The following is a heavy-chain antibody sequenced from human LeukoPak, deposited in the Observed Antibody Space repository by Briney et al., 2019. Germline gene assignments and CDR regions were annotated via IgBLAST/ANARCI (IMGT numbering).Heavy chain of an antibody. CDR1: GYTFTGYY. V-gene: IGHV1-2*02. Sequence: ASVKVSCKASGYTFTGYYMHWVRQAPGQGLEWMGWINPNSGGTNYAQKFQGRVTMTRDTSISTAYMELSRLRSDDTAVYYCARDGYYYDSSGFPDYYYYMDVWGKGTTVTVSS. CDR3: ARDGYYYDSSGFPDYYYYMDV. J-gene: IGHJ6*03. CDR2: INPNSGGT. D-gene: IGHD3-22*01.